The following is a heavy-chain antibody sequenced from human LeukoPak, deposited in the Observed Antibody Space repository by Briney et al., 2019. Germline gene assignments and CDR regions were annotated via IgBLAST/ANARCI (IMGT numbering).Heavy chain of an antibody. J-gene: IGHJ4*02. CDR3: AREGDSGSLGVFDC. CDR2: ISWNSGSI. Sequence: PGRSLRLSCAASGFTFDDYAMHWVRQAPGKGLEWVSGISWNSGSIGYADSVKGRFTISRDNAKNSLYLQMNSLRAEDTAVYYCAREGDSGSLGVFDCWGQGTLVSVSS. V-gene: IGHV3-9*01. CDR1: GFTFDDYA. D-gene: IGHD1-26*01.